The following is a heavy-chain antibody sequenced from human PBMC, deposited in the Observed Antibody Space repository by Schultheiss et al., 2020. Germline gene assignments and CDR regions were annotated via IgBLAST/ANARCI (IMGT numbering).Heavy chain of an antibody. J-gene: IGHJ4*02. V-gene: IGHV3-48*01. CDR2: ISSSGSTI. Sequence: GESLKISCAASGFTFSSYGMHWVRQAPGKGLEWVSYISSSGSTIYYADSVKGRFTISRDNSKNTLYLQMNSLRAEDTALYYCSSGYHDYWGQGTLVTVSS. D-gene: IGHD3-22*01. CDR3: SSGYHDY. CDR1: GFTFSSYG.